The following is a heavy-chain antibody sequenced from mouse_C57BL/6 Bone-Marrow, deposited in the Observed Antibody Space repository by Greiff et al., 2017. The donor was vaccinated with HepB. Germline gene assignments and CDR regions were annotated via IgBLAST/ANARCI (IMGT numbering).Heavy chain of an antibody. V-gene: IGHV1-81*01. J-gene: IGHJ3*01. CDR2: IYPRSGNT. CDR1: GYTFTSYG. CDR3: ARLGYGIPFAY. Sequence: VQGVESGAELARPGASVKLSCKASGYTFTSYGISWVKQRTGQGLEWIGEIYPRSGNTYYNEKFKGKATLTADKSSSTAYMELRSLTSEDSAVYFCARLGYGIPFAYWGQGTLVTVSA. D-gene: IGHD2-1*01.